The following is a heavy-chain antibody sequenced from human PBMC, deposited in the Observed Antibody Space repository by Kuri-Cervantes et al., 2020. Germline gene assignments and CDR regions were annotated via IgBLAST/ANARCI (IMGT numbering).Heavy chain of an antibody. V-gene: IGHV1-69*13. CDR3: ARAFQHAFDI. CDR1: GYTLTELS. Sequence: SVKVSCKVSGYTLTELSMHWVRQAPGKGLEWMGGIIPIFGTANYAQKFQGRVTITADESTSTAYMELSSLRSEDTAVYYCARAFQHAFDIWGQGTMVTVSS. J-gene: IGHJ3*02. D-gene: IGHD2-2*01. CDR2: IIPIFGTA.